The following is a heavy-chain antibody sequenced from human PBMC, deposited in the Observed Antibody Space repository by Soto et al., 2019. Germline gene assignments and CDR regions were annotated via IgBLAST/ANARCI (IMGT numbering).Heavy chain of an antibody. V-gene: IGHV3-23*01. D-gene: IGHD2-15*01. CDR1: GFTFSGYA. J-gene: IGHJ6*03. CDR2: ISGSGGSS. CDR3: TKAPPYCSGGSCSPYYFYYMDV. Sequence: GGSLRLSCAASGFTFSGYAMSWVRQAPGKGLEWVSAISGSGGSSYYANSVKGRFTTSGANSKNTLSLQTNSLRAEDTAVYYCTKAPPYCSGGSCSPYYFYYMDVWGKGTTVTVSS.